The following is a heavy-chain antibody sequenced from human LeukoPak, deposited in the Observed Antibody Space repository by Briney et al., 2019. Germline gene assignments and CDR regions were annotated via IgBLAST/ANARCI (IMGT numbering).Heavy chain of an antibody. D-gene: IGHD6-6*01. CDR3: AHSSTFGYSSSLSSFDY. Sequence: SGPTLVNPTQTLTLTCTFSGFSLSTSGVGVGWIRQPPGKALEWLALIYWNDDKRYSPSLKSRLTITKDTSKNQVVLTMTNMDPVETATYYCAHSSTFGYSSSLSSFDYWGQETLVTVSS. V-gene: IGHV2-5*01. CDR1: GFSLSTSGVG. CDR2: IYWNDDK. J-gene: IGHJ4*02.